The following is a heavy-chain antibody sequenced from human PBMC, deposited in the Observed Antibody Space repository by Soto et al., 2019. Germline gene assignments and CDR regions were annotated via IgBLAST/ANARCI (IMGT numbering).Heavy chain of an antibody. J-gene: IGHJ4*02. Sequence: ASVKVSCKASGGTFSSYTISWVRQAPGQGLEWMGGIIPILGIANYAQKFQGRVTITADKSTSTAYMELSSLRSEDTAVYYCARLGYYDSSGYYYASPRDFDYWGQGTLVTVSS. CDR3: ARLGYYDSSGYYYASPRDFDY. CDR1: GGTFSSYT. CDR2: IIPILGIA. V-gene: IGHV1-69*10. D-gene: IGHD3-22*01.